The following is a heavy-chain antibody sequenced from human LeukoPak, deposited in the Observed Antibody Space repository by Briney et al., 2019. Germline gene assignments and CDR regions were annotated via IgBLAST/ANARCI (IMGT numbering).Heavy chain of an antibody. V-gene: IGHV4-34*01. CDR3: ARDPNITMIVGAAFDI. D-gene: IGHD3-22*01. Sequence: SETLSLTCAVYGGSFSGYYWSWIRQPPGKGLEWIGEINHSGSTNYNPSLKSRVTISVDTSKNQFSLKLSSVTAADTAVYYCARDPNITMIVGAAFDIWGQGTMVTVSS. CDR1: GGSFSGYY. J-gene: IGHJ3*02. CDR2: INHSGST.